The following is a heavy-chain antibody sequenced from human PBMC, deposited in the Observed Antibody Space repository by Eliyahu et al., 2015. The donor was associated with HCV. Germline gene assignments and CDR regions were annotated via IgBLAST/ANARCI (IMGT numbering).Heavy chain of an antibody. D-gene: IGHD3-22*01. CDR1: GGSISSGDYY. J-gene: IGHJ5*02. V-gene: IGHV4-30-4*01. CDR3: ARDSGSSGYYNNWFDP. Sequence: QVQLQESGPGLVKPSQTLSLTCTVSGGSISSGDYYWSWIRQPPGKGLEWIGYIYYSGSTYYNPSLKSRVTISVDTSKNQFSLKLSSVTAADTAVYYCARDSGSSGYYNNWFDPWGQGTLVTVSS. CDR2: IYYSGST.